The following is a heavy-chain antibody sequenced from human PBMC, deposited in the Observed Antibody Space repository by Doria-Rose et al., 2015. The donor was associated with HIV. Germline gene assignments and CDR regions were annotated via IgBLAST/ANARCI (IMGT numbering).Heavy chain of an antibody. J-gene: IGHJ4*02. CDR1: GVSLSSPGMG. D-gene: IGHD6-13*01. CDR3: ARIKSSRWYHKYYFDF. V-gene: IGHV2-26*01. CDR2: IFSDDER. Sequence: SGPVLVKPTETLTLTCTVSGVSLSSPGMGVSWIRQPPGKALEWLANIFSDDERSYKTSLKSRLTIARGTSKSQVVTTMTDMDPVDTATYYCARIKSSRWYHKYYFDFWGQGTLVIVSA.